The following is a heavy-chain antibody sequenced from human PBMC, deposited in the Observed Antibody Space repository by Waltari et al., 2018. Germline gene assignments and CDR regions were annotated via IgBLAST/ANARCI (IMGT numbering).Heavy chain of an antibody. J-gene: IGHJ4*02. V-gene: IGHV5-51*01. CDR2: LYPGYSDT. Sequence: EVQLVQSGAEVKKPGESLKISCKGSGYSFTSYWIGWVRQMPGKGLEWMGVLYPGYSDTRYSPSFQGQVTISADKSISTAYLQWSSLKASDTAMYYCARSTPIAVADYYFDYWGQGTLVTVSS. D-gene: IGHD6-19*01. CDR3: ARSTPIAVADYYFDY. CDR1: GYSFTSYW.